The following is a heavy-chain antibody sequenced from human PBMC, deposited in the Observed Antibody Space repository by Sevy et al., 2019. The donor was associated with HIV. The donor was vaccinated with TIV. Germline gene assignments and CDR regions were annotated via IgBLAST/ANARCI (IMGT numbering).Heavy chain of an antibody. CDR1: GFTFNYAW. J-gene: IGHJ6*02. Sequence: GGSLSLSCAASGFTFNYAWMSWVRQAPGKGLEWVDRIKSKTDGGTADYAAHVKGRFTISRDDSENTLYLQMNSLKTEDTAVYYCASVVKNDFWDGHVNYYGLDVWGQGTTVTVSS. CDR3: ASVVKNDFWDGHVNYYGLDV. D-gene: IGHD3-3*01. CDR2: IKSKTDGGTA. V-gene: IGHV3-15*01.